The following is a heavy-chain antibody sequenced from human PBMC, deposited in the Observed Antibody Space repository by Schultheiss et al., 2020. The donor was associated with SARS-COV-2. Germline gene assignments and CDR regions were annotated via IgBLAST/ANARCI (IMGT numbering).Heavy chain of an antibody. J-gene: IGHJ5*02. Sequence: GGSLRLSCAASGFTFSSYGMHWVRQAPGKGLEWVAVIWYDGSNKYYADSVKGRFTISRDNSKNTLYLQMNSLRAEDTAVYYCARDSLATVVTLNWFDPWGEGTRVTVSS. CDR2: IWYDGSNK. CDR1: GFTFSSYG. D-gene: IGHD4-23*01. CDR3: ARDSLATVVTLNWFDP. V-gene: IGHV3-33*01.